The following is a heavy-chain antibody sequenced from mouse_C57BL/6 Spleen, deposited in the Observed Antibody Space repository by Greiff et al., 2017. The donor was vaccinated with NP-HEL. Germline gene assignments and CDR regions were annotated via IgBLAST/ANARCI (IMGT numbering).Heavy chain of an antibody. CDR2: IYPRSGNT. J-gene: IGHJ1*03. V-gene: IGHV1-81*01. CDR1: GYTFTSYG. CDR3: ARSPITTVDGWYFDV. D-gene: IGHD1-1*01. Sequence: QVQLQQSGAELARPGASVKLSCKASGYTFTSYGISWVKQRTGQGLEWIGEIYPRSGNTYYNEKFKGKATLTADKSSSTAYMELRSLTSEDSAVYFCARSPITTVDGWYFDVWGTGTTVTVSS.